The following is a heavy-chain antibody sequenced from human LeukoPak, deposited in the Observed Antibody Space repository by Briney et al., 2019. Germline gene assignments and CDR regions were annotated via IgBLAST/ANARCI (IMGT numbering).Heavy chain of an antibody. Sequence: PGGSLRLSCAASGFTFSSYSMNWVRQAPGEGLEWVAVISYDGSTKYYADSVKGRFTLSRDNSKNTLYLQMNSLRAEDTAVYYCARVFLYCGSASCPQPFGYWGQGTLVTVSS. CDR1: GFTFSSYS. D-gene: IGHD2-2*01. J-gene: IGHJ4*02. CDR3: ARVFLYCGSASCPQPFGY. CDR2: ISYDGSTK. V-gene: IGHV3-30*03.